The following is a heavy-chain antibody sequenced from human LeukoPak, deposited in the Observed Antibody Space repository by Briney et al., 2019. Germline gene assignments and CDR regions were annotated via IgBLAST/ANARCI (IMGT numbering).Heavy chain of an antibody. CDR3: ARDFITKAFDY. Sequence: PSETLSLTCTVSGGSISSSSYYWGWIRQPPGKGLEWIGSIYYSGSTYYNPSLKSRVTISVDTSKNQFPLKLSSVTAADTAVYYCARDFITKAFDYWGQGTLVTVSP. J-gene: IGHJ4*02. D-gene: IGHD3-22*01. CDR2: IYYSGST. V-gene: IGHV4-39*06. CDR1: GGSISSSSYY.